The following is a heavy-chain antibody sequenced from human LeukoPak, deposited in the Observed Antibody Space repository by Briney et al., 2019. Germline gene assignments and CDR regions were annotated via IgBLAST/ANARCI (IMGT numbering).Heavy chain of an antibody. V-gene: IGHV3-7*01. CDR1: GFTFSSYW. J-gene: IGHJ4*02. CDR3: ARAGDCGGDCYYFDY. CDR2: IKQDGSEK. D-gene: IGHD2-21*02. Sequence: GGSLRLSCAASGFTFSSYWMSWVRQAPGKGLEWVANIKQDGSEKYYVDSVKGRFTISRDNAKNSLYLQMNSLRAEDTAVYYCARAGDCGGDCYYFDYGGQGPLVTVSS.